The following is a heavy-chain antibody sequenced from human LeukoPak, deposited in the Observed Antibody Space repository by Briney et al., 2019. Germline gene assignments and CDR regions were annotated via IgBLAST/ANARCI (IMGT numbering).Heavy chain of an antibody. D-gene: IGHD1-14*01. V-gene: IGHV3-21*01. CDR1: GFTFSSYS. Sequence: PGGSLRLSCAAAGFTFSSYSMNWVRQAPGKGLEWVSSISSSSSYIYYADSVKGRFTISRDNAKNSLYLQMNSLRAEDTAVYYCASLEPSPWLNWFDPWGQGTLVTVSS. CDR3: ASLEPSPWLNWFDP. J-gene: IGHJ5*02. CDR2: ISSSSSYI.